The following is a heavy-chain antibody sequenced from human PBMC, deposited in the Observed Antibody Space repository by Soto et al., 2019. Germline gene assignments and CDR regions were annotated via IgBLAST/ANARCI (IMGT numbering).Heavy chain of an antibody. CDR1: GVTFSSYA. D-gene: IGHD2-2*01. Sequence: QVQLVQSVAEVKKPGSSVKVSCKASGVTFSSYAISWVRQAPGQGLEWMVGIIPIFGTANYAQKFQGRVTITADNSTSTAYMELSRLRSEDTAVYYCARGRDIVVVPAAPYGMDVWGQGTTVTVSS. V-gene: IGHV1-69*06. CDR3: ARGRDIVVVPAAPYGMDV. J-gene: IGHJ6*02. CDR2: IIPIFGTA.